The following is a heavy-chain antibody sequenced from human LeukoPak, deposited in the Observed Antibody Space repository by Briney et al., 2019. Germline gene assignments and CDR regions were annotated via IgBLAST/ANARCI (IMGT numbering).Heavy chain of an antibody. CDR1: GGSISSSSYY. J-gene: IGHJ4*02. Sequence: PSETLSLTCTVSGGSISSSSYYWGWIRQPPGKGLEWIGSIYYSGSTYYNPSLKSRVTISVDTSKNQFYLKLSSVTAADTAVYYCARVAVAGTWFDYWGQGTLVTVSS. D-gene: IGHD6-19*01. V-gene: IGHV4-39*01. CDR2: IYYSGST. CDR3: ARVAVAGTWFDY.